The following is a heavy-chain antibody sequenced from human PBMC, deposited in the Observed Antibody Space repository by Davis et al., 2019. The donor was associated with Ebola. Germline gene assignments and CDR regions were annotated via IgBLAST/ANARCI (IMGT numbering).Heavy chain of an antibody. D-gene: IGHD1-26*01. CDR2: IIPIFGTA. CDR3: ARDWDSGSYGMDV. J-gene: IGHJ6*04. CDR1: GGTFSSYA. Sequence: SVKVSCKASGGTFSSYAISWVRQAPGQGLEWMGGIIPIFGTANYAQKFQGRVTITADESTSTAYMELSSLRSEDTAVYYCARDWDSGSYGMDVWGKGTTVTVSS. V-gene: IGHV1-69*13.